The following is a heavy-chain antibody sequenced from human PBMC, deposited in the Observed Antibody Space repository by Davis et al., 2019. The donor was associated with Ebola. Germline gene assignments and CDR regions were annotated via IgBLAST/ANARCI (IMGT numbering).Heavy chain of an antibody. J-gene: IGHJ4*02. Sequence: PGGSLRLSCAASGFTFSSYAMSWVRQAPGKGLEWVSAISGSGGSTYYADSVKGRFTISRYNSKNTLYLQMNSLRAEDTAVYYCANLDYGDNSGFDYWGQGTLVTVSS. CDR1: GFTFSSYA. CDR3: ANLDYGDNSGFDY. V-gene: IGHV3-23*01. CDR2: ISGSGGST. D-gene: IGHD4-23*01.